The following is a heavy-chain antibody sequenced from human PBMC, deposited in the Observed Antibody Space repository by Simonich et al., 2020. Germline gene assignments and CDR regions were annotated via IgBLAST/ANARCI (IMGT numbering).Heavy chain of an antibody. J-gene: IGHJ4*02. V-gene: IGHV1-8*03. D-gene: IGHD2-15*01. CDR2: MNPNIVNT. CDR3: ARGRGGMSRGYVDY. CDR1: GYTFTSYD. Sequence: QVQLVQSGAEVKKPGASVKVSCKASGYTFTSYDLNWVRQATGTGLEWMGWMNPNIVNTGYAQKFQGRVTITMHTSISTAYRELSSLGSEDTAVYYCARGRGGMSRGYVDYWGQGTLVTVSS.